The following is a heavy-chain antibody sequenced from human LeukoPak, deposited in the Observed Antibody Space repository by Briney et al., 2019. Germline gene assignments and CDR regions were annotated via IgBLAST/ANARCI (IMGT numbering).Heavy chain of an antibody. D-gene: IGHD7-27*01. CDR2: IYYSGST. V-gene: IGHV4-39*01. J-gene: IGHJ4*02. Sequence: PSETLTLTCTVSGGSISSSSYYWGWIRQPPGKGLEWIGSIYYSGSTYYAASLKSRVTISIDTSKNQFSLKLSSVTAADTAVYYCARGGNWGYFDYWGQGTLVTVSS. CDR1: GGSISSSSYY. CDR3: ARGGNWGYFDY.